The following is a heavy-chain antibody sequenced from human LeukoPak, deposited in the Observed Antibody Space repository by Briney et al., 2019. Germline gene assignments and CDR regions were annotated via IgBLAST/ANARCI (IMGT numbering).Heavy chain of an antibody. V-gene: IGHV1-2*02. Sequence: VASVKVSCKASGYTFTGYYMHWVRQAPGQGLEWMGWINPNSGDTNYAQKFQGRVTMTRDTSISTAYMELSRLRSDDTAVYYCARLPITMVREPSPDYWGQGTLVTVSS. CDR2: INPNSGDT. CDR1: GYTFTGYY. J-gene: IGHJ4*02. D-gene: IGHD3-10*01. CDR3: ARLPITMVREPSPDY.